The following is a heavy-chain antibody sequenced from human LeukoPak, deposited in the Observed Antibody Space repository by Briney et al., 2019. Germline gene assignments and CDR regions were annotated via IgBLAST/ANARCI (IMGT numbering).Heavy chain of an antibody. CDR2: ITGSGGNT. CDR3: ARARYQLLFLDY. CDR1: GFIFSSYS. D-gene: IGHD2-2*01. Sequence: SGGSLRLSCAASGFIFSSYSMSWVRQALGMGLEWVSVITGSGGNTYYADSVKGRFTISKDNSKNTLYLQMNSLRAEDTAVYYCARARYQLLFLDYWGQGTLVTVSS. V-gene: IGHV3-23*01. J-gene: IGHJ4*02.